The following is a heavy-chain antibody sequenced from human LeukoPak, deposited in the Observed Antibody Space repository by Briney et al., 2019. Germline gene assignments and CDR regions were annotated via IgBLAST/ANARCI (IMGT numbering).Heavy chain of an antibody. Sequence: GASVKVSCKASGYTFTCYYMHWVRQAPGQGLEWMGWINPNSGGTNYAQKFQGRVTMTRDTSISTAYMELSRLRSDDTAVYYCARRLAHWELLLFDYWGQGTLVTVSS. CDR1: GYTFTCYY. D-gene: IGHD1-26*01. CDR3: ARRLAHWELLLFDY. CDR2: INPNSGGT. V-gene: IGHV1-2*02. J-gene: IGHJ4*02.